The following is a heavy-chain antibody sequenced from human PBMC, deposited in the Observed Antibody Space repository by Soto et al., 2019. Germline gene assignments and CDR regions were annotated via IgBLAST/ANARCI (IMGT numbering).Heavy chain of an antibody. CDR3: AKESPGPPPRWFDP. Sequence: GGSLRLSCAASGFTVSSYYMSWVRQAPGKGLEWVSVIYSGGSTYYADSVKGRFTISRANSKNTLYLQMNSLRAEDKDVYYCAKESPGPPPRWFDPWGQGTLVTVSS. CDR2: IYSGGST. CDR1: GFTVSSYY. J-gene: IGHJ5*02. V-gene: IGHV3-53*01.